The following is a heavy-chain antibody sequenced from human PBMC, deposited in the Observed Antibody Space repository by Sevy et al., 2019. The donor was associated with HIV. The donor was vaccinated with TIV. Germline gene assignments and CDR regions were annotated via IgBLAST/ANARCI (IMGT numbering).Heavy chain of an antibody. CDR1: GFTFSSYA. CDR3: ARDNLGGYSYGFD. J-gene: IGHJ4*02. CDR2: RSYDGSNK. Sequence: GGSLRLSCAASGFTFSSYAMHWVRRAPGKGLEWVAVRSYDGSNKYYADSVKGRFTISRDNSKNTLYLQMNSLRAEDTAVYYSARDNLGGYSYGFDWGQGTLVTVSS. D-gene: IGHD5-18*01. V-gene: IGHV3-30-3*01.